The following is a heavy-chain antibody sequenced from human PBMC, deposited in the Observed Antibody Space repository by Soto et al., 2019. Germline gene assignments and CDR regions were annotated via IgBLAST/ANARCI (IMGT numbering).Heavy chain of an antibody. J-gene: IGHJ4*02. CDR3: ARRMIVVGNPSYFDY. V-gene: IGHV4-30-4*01. Sequence: PAETRSLTCTVSGGAIRSSGSYWSSRRHRPGKGLEWIGYISYSGSPYYNPSLKSRVTIYVDTSKNQFSLNLSSVTAADPAVYYCARRMIVVGNPSYFDYWGQGTMVTVSS. CDR1: GGAIRSSGSY. D-gene: IGHD3-22*01. CDR2: ISYSGSP.